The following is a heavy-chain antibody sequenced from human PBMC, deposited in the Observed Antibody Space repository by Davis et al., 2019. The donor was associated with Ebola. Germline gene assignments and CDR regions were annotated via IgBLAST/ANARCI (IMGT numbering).Heavy chain of an antibody. CDR3: ARGRYVTSSLDY. V-gene: IGHV1-18*01. J-gene: IGHJ4*02. CDR1: GYTFKNYA. D-gene: IGHD6-6*01. Sequence: ASVKVSCKASGYTFKNYAISWVRQAPGQGLEWMGWISAYNGNTNYAQILQGRVTMTTDTSTSTAYVELGSLRSDDTAVYYCARGRYVTSSLDYWGQGTLVTVSS. CDR2: ISAYNGNT.